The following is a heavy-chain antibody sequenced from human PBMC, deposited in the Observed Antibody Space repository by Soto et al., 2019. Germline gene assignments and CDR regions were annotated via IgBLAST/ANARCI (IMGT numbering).Heavy chain of an antibody. CDR3: ARGGSGSDSDY. J-gene: IGHJ4*02. Sequence: EVQLLESGGGLVQPGGSLRLSCAASGFTFSSYAMSWVRQAPGKGLEWVSVISGSGDSTYYADSVKGRFTISRDNSKNTLYLQMSSLRAEDAAVYYCARGGSGSDSDYWGQGTRVSVSS. CDR1: GFTFSSYA. D-gene: IGHD1-26*01. V-gene: IGHV3-23*01. CDR2: ISGSGDST.